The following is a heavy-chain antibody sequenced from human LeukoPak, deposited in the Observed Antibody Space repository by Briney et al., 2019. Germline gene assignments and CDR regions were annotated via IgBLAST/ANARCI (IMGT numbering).Heavy chain of an antibody. CDR1: GGSISSYY. CDR2: IYYSGST. J-gene: IGHJ3*02. CDR3: ARVFSAAGTGAFDI. D-gene: IGHD6-13*01. Sequence: SETLSLTCAVSGGSISSYYWSWIRQPPGKGLEWIGYIYYSGSTNYNPSLKSRVTISVDTSKNQFSLKLSSVTAADTAVYYCARVFSAAGTGAFDIWGQGTMVTVSS. V-gene: IGHV4-59*01.